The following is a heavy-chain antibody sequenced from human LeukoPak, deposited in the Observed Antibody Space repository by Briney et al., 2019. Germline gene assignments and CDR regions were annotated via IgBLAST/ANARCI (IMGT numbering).Heavy chain of an antibody. Sequence: GGSLRLSCAASGFTFSSYAMHWVRQAPGKGLEWVAVISYDGSNKYYADSVKGRFTISRDNSKNTLYLQMNSLRAEDTAVYYCARGTENQLPFLDDWGQGTLVIVSP. V-gene: IGHV3-30*04. D-gene: IGHD2-2*01. CDR2: ISYDGSNK. CDR1: GFTFSSYA. J-gene: IGHJ4*02. CDR3: ARGTENQLPFLDD.